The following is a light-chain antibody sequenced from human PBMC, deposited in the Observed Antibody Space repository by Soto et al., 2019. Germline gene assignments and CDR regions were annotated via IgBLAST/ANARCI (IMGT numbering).Light chain of an antibody. Sequence: QSVLTQPPSASGTPEQRVTLSCSGSSSNIGSNTVNWYQQLPGTAPKLRIYSNNQRPSGVPDRFSGSKYGTSASLAISGLQSEDEDDYYCAAWDDSLNGDVFGTGTKLTVL. CDR3: AAWDDSLNGDV. CDR2: SNN. J-gene: IGLJ1*01. V-gene: IGLV1-44*01. CDR1: SSNIGSNT.